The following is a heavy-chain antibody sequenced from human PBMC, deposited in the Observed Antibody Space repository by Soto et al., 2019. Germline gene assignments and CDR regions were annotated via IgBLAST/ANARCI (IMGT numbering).Heavy chain of an antibody. CDR2: ISDYRSKT. V-gene: IGHV1-18*01. Sequence: ASVKVSCKTSGYSFSTYGVTWVRQAPGKGLEWVGWISDYRSKTNSAPKFSGRVAMTTDTSTSTAYMELWGLISDDTAVYYCARAGPTTETTVYFDPWGQGTPVTVSS. D-gene: IGHD1-1*01. CDR3: ARAGPTTETTVYFDP. J-gene: IGHJ4*02. CDR1: GYSFSTYG.